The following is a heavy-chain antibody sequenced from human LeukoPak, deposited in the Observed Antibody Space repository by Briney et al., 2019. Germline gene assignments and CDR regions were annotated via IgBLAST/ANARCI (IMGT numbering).Heavy chain of an antibody. D-gene: IGHD3-9*01. CDR1: GGTFNSYA. V-gene: IGHV7-4-1*02. J-gene: IGHJ6*02. Sequence: GSSVKVSCKASGGTFNSYAITWVRQAPGQGLEWMGWINTNTGNPTYAQGFTGRFVFSLDTSVSTAYLQISSLKAEDTAVYYCARTPVYYDILTGYYHYYYYGMDVWGQGTTVTVSS. CDR3: ARTPVYYDILTGYYHYYYYGMDV. CDR2: INTNTGNP.